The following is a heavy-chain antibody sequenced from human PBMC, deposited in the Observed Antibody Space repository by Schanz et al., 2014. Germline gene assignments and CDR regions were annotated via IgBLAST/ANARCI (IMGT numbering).Heavy chain of an antibody. CDR2: INPSSGTT. D-gene: IGHD2-2*01. V-gene: IGHV1-46*03. Sequence: QVQLVQSGAEVKKPGASVKLSCKASNYIFTKYYIHCVRQAPGQGLEWMGLINPSSGTTRIAQNYQGRLTVTRDTSTSTVNMELSSLRSEETADYYCARRGFFDSTSFDSWGQGTLXTVSS. CDR1: NYIFTKYY. CDR3: ARRGFFDSTSFDS. J-gene: IGHJ4*02.